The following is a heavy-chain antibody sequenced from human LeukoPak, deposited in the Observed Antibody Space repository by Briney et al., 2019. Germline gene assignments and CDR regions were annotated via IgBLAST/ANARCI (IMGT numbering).Heavy chain of an antibody. V-gene: IGHV4-34*01. CDR1: GGSFSGYY. J-gene: IGHJ6*03. Sequence: SETLSLTCAVYGGSFSGYYWSWIRQPPGKGLEWIGEINYSGSTNYNPSLKSRVTISVDTSKNQFSLKLSSVTAADTAVYYCARESGYYDSSGYSRYYYYMDVWGKGTTVTVSS. CDR2: INYSGST. CDR3: ARESGYYDSSGYSRYYYYMDV. D-gene: IGHD3-22*01.